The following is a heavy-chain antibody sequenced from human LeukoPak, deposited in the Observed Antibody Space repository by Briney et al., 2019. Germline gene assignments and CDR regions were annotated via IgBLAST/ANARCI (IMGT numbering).Heavy chain of an antibody. Sequence: SETLSLTCTVSGASISSGNYYWSWIRQPAGKGLEWIGRIYTSGSTNYNPSLKSRVTISVDTSKNQFSLKLSSVTAADTAVYYCARDHGYSYGFWNYYYYYMDVWGKGTTVTISS. V-gene: IGHV4-61*02. J-gene: IGHJ6*03. CDR3: ARDHGYSYGFWNYYYYYMDV. CDR2: IYTSGST. D-gene: IGHD5-18*01. CDR1: GASISSGNYY.